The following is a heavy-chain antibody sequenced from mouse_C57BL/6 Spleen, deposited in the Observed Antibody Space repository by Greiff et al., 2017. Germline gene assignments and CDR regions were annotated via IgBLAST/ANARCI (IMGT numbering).Heavy chain of an antibody. CDR3: DRLDGVSEFEY. CDR2: IDPSDSYT. Sequence: VQLQQPGAELVMPGASVKLSCKASGYTFTSYWMHWVKQRPGQGLEWIGEIDPSDSYTNYNQKFKGKSTLTVDKSSSTAYMQLSSLTSEESAVDYCDRLDGVSEFEYWGQGYTRIVSS. V-gene: IGHV1-69*01. J-gene: IGHJ2*01. CDR1: GYTFTSYW. D-gene: IGHD2-3*01.